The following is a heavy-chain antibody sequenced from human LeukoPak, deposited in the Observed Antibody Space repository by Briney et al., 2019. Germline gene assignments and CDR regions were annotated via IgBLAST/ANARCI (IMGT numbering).Heavy chain of an antibody. J-gene: IGHJ4*02. Sequence: SETLSLTCTVSGGSISSGSYYWSWIRQPAGKGLEWIGRIYTSGSTNYNPSLKSRVTISVDTSKNQFSLKLSSVTAADTAVYYCAREQKLEGFDYWGQGTLATVSS. V-gene: IGHV4-61*02. CDR3: AREQKLEGFDY. CDR2: IYTSGST. D-gene: IGHD6-13*01. CDR1: GGSISSGSYY.